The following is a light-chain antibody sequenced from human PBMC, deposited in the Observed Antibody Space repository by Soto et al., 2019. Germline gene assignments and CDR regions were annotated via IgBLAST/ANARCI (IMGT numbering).Light chain of an antibody. CDR1: HSVNTN. J-gene: IGKJ2*01. CDR3: QQYNNWPPLYT. V-gene: IGKV3-15*01. CDR2: DAS. Sequence: EMVMTQSPATLSVSQGDGATLSCRTSHSVNTNLAWYQQKPGQPPRLLIYDASTRAPGVPARFSGSGSGTEFTLTISSVQSEDFAVYYCQQYNNWPPLYTFGQGTKLDIK.